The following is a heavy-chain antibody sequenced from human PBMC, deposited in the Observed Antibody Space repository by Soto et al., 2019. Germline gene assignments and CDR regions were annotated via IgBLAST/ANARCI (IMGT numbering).Heavy chain of an antibody. CDR1: GGSFSGYY. Sequence: QVQLQQWGAGLLKPSETLSLTCAVYGGSFSGYYWSWIRQPPGKGLEWIGETKHSGSTNYNPSLKSRVTISVDTSKNQFSLKLSSVTAADTAVYYCARVTIFGVFTNHDAFDIWGQGTMVTVSS. CDR3: ARVTIFGVFTNHDAFDI. CDR2: TKHSGST. V-gene: IGHV4-34*01. D-gene: IGHD3-3*01. J-gene: IGHJ3*02.